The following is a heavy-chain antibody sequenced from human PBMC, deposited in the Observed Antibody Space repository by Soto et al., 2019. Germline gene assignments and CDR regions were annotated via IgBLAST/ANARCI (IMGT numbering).Heavy chain of an antibody. CDR2: VSPENRNA. Sequence: ASVKVSCQTSGYTFTEYDINWVRQAPGQGLEYMGWVSPENRNAGYAPQFRGRVSMTADTSINTVYLELTTLTYEDTAVYYWYNYFDPWGQGTPVTVSS. J-gene: IGHJ5*02. CDR1: GYTFTEYD. CDR3: YNYFDP. V-gene: IGHV1-8*01.